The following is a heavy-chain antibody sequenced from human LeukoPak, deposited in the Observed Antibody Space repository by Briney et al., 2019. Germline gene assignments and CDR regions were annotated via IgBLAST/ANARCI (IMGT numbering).Heavy chain of an antibody. CDR3: AKSVGSGSYYNNDC. J-gene: IGHJ4*02. V-gene: IGHV3-23*01. CDR2: ITSGGGT. Sequence: GGSLRLSCAASGFTFSSYAMAWVRQAPGQGLEWVSGITSGGGTYYADSVKGRFTISRDNSKNTLYVQMNSLRAEDTALYYCAKSVGSGSYYNNDCWGQGTLVTVSS. CDR1: GFTFSSYA. D-gene: IGHD3-10*01.